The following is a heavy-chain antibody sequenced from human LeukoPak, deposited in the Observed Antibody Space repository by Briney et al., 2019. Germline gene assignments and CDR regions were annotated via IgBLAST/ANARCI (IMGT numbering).Heavy chain of an antibody. CDR2: TRYDGSNK. CDR3: AKDGRYCSSTSCYLYYYCYYYMDV. Sequence: GGSLRLSCAASGFTFSSYGMHWVRQAPGKGLEWVAFTRYDGSNKYYADSVKGRFTISRDNSKNTLYLQMNSLRAEDTAVYYCAKDGRYCSSTSCYLYYYCYYYMDVWGKGTTVTVSS. D-gene: IGHD2-2*01. V-gene: IGHV3-30*02. CDR1: GFTFSSYG. J-gene: IGHJ6*03.